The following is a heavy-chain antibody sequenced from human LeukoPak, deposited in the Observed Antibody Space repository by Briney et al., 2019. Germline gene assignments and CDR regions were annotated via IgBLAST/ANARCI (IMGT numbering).Heavy chain of an antibody. J-gene: IGHJ1*01. CDR1: GGSISSGSYY. CDR3: ARQSGYYDSSGYLTPVEH. V-gene: IGHV4-39*01. Sequence: PSETLSLTCTVSGGSISSGSYYWSWIRQPAGKGLEWIGSIYYSGSTYYNPSLKSRVTISVDTSKNQFSLKLSSVTAADTAVYYCARQSGYYDSSGYLTPVEHWGQGTLVTVSS. D-gene: IGHD3-22*01. CDR2: IYYSGST.